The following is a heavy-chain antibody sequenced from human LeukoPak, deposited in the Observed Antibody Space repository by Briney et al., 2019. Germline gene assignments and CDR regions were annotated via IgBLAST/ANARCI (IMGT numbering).Heavy chain of an antibody. CDR2: IYYSGST. V-gene: IGHV4-59*01. CDR1: GGSTSSYY. D-gene: IGHD5-18*01. J-gene: IGHJ4*02. CDR3: ARTIQLWAPFDY. Sequence: SETLSLTSTVSGGSTSSYYWSWIRQPPGKGLEWIGYIYYSGSTNYNPSLKSRVTISVDTSKNQFSLKLSSVTAADTAVYYCARTIQLWAPFDYWGQGTLVTVSS.